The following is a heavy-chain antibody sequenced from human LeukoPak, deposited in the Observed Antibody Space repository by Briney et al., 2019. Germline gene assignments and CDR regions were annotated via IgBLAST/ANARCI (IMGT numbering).Heavy chain of an antibody. J-gene: IGHJ4*02. V-gene: IGHV3-30*18. D-gene: IGHD3-10*01. CDR2: ISYDGSNK. CDR3: AKDMAAYYYASGNIDY. CDR1: GFTFSSYG. Sequence: PGRSLRLSCAASGFTFSSYGMHWVRQAPGKGLEWVAVISYDGSNKYYADSVKGRFTISRDNSKNSLYLQMNSLRAEDNALYYCAKDMAAYYYASGNIDYWGQGTLVTVSS.